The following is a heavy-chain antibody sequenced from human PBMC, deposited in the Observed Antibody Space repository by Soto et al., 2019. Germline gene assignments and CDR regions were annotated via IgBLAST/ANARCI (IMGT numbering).Heavy chain of an antibody. CDR3: ASHPYSSSWYS. D-gene: IGHD6-13*01. CDR2: IKQDGSEK. CDR1: GFTFSSYW. J-gene: IGHJ4*02. Sequence: EVQLVESGGGLVQPGGSLRLSCAASGFTFSSYWMSWVRQAPGKGLEWVANIKQDGSEKYYVDSVKGRFTISRDNAKTSLYLQMNSLRAEDTAVYYCASHPYSSSWYSWGQGTLVTVSS. V-gene: IGHV3-7*02.